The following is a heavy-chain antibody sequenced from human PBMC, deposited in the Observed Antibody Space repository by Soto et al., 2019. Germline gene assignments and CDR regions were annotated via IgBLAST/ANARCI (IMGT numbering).Heavy chain of an antibody. CDR3: AKDLQWLSLGYYFDY. Sequence: GGSLRLSCAASGFTFSSYAMSWVRQAPGRGLEWVSAISGSGGSTYYADSVKGRFTISRDNSKNTLYLQMNSLRAEDTAVYYCAKDLQWLSLGYYFDYWGQGSLVTVSS. CDR2: ISGSGGST. V-gene: IGHV3-23*01. CDR1: GFTFSSYA. J-gene: IGHJ4*02. D-gene: IGHD6-19*01.